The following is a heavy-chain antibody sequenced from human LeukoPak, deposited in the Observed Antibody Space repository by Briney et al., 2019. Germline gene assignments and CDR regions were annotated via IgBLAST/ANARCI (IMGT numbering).Heavy chain of an antibody. Sequence: GGSLRLSCVASGFTFSSYGMTWVRQAPGKGPEWVSVISSSAGSTYYADSVKGRFTISRDNSKNTLYLQMNSLRAEDTAVYYCAKGSGRGYSYGLEYWGQGTLVTVSP. CDR2: ISSSAGST. V-gene: IGHV3-23*01. J-gene: IGHJ4*02. CDR3: AKGSGRGYSYGLEY. CDR1: GFTFSSYG. D-gene: IGHD5-18*01.